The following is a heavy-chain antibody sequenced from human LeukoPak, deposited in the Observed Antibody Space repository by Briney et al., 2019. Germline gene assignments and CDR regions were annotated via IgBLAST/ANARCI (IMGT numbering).Heavy chain of an antibody. V-gene: IGHV1-69*05. Sequence: ASVKVSCKASGGTFSSYAISWVRQAPGQGLEWMGGIIPIFGTANYAHKFQGRVTITTDESTSTAYMELSSLRSEDTAVYYCAREYSPDYYYYYMDVWGKGTTVTVSS. J-gene: IGHJ6*03. CDR3: AREYSPDYYYYYMDV. CDR1: GGTFSSYA. D-gene: IGHD5-12*01. CDR2: IIPIFGTA.